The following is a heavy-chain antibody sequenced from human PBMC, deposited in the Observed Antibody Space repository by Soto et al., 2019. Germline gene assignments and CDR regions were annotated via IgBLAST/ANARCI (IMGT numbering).Heavy chain of an antibody. CDR3: VRVVAIVDYPDN. D-gene: IGHD3-16*02. J-gene: IGHJ4*02. CDR1: GGTFSSYA. Sequence: QVQLVQSGAEVRQPASSVKVSCKTSGGTFSSYAISWVRQAPGQGLEWMGGIVPIVDTSTYAQKFQGRVTITADESTSTVYMEMSSMRSDDTAGYDCVRVVAIVDYPDNWVQGTLVTVSS. CDR2: IVPIVDTS. V-gene: IGHV1-69*12.